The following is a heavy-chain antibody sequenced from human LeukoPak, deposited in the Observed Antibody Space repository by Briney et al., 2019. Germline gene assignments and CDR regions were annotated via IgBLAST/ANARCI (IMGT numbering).Heavy chain of an antibody. D-gene: IGHD3-22*01. Sequence: GRSLRLSCAASGFTFDDYAMHWVRQAPGKGLEWVSGISWNSGSIGYADSVKGRFTISRDKAKNSLYLQMNSLRAEDTALYYCAKSSGDYYDTPHALAYFDYWGQGTLVTVSS. V-gene: IGHV3-9*01. CDR1: GFTFDDYA. J-gene: IGHJ4*02. CDR2: ISWNSGSI. CDR3: AKSSGDYYDTPHALAYFDY.